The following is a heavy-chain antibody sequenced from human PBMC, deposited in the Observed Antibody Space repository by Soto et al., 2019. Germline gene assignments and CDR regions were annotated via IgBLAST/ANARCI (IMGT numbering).Heavy chain of an antibody. Sequence: DVQLLDSGGGLVQPGGSLRLSCAASGFTFNNYAMSWVRQAPGKGLEWVSTISVSGTNTYYADSVKGRFTISRDDSKNTLYLHMNILGAEDTAVYYCAKDLGLGVIAGYPHDCWGQGTLVTVSS. CDR2: ISVSGTNT. J-gene: IGHJ4*02. CDR3: AKDLGLGVIAGYPHDC. CDR1: GFTFNNYA. V-gene: IGHV3-23*01. D-gene: IGHD3-9*01.